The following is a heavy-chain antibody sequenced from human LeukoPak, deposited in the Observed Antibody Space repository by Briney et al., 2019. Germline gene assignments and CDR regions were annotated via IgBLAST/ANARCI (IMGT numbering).Heavy chain of an antibody. V-gene: IGHV4-31*03. Sequence: SETLSLTCTVSGGSISSGGYYWSWIRQHPGKGLEWIGYIYYSGSTYYNPSLKSRVTISVDTSKNQFSLKLSSVTAADAAVYYCARDGAVTGDLSWGQGTLVTVSS. CDR1: GGSISSGGYY. CDR2: IYYSGST. J-gene: IGHJ4*02. CDR3: ARDGAVTGDLS. D-gene: IGHD7-27*01.